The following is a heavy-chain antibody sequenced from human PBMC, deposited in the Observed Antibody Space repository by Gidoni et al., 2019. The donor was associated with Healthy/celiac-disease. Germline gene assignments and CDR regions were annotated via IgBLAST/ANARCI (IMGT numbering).Heavy chain of an antibody. CDR3: ARHPRRGGGSYWRVNWFDP. V-gene: IGHV4-39*01. D-gene: IGHD1-26*01. Sequence: QLQLQESGPGLVKPSETLSLTCTVSGGSIISSSYYWGWIRQPPGKGLEWIGSIYYSGSTYYNPSLKSRVTISVDTSKNQFSLKLSSVTAADTAVYYCARHPRRGGGSYWRVNWFDPWGQGTLVTVSS. J-gene: IGHJ5*02. CDR2: IYYSGST. CDR1: GGSIISSSYY.